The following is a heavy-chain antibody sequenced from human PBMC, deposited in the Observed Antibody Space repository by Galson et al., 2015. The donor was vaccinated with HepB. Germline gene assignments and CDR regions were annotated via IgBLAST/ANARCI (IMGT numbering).Heavy chain of an antibody. CDR2: IDPNSGGT. D-gene: IGHD6-19*01. V-gene: IGHV1-2*06. Sequence: SVKVSCKASGYTFTGYYMHWIRQAPGQGLEWMGRIDPNSGGTKYAQKFQGRVTMTSDTSICTAYLELSRLRSDDTAFYYCARDGVAGAIGADYWGQGTLVTVSS. CDR3: ARDGVAGAIGADY. CDR1: GYTFTGYY. J-gene: IGHJ4*02.